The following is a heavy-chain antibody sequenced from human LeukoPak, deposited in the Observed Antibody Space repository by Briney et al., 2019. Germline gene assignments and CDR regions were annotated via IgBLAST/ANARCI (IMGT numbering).Heavy chain of an antibody. CDR3: ARAGYCSGGSCYGNFDY. J-gene: IGHJ4*02. V-gene: IGHV4-30-2*01. D-gene: IGHD2-15*01. Sequence: SETLSLTCTVSGGSISSGGYYWSWIRQPPGKGLEWIGYIYHSGSTYYNPSLKSRVTISVDTSKNQFSLKLSSVTAADTAVYYCARAGYCSGGSCYGNFDYWGQGTLVTVSS. CDR2: IYHSGST. CDR1: GGSISSGGYY.